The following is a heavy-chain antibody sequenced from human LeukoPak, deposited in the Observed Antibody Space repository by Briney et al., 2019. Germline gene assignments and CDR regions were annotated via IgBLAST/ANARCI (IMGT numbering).Heavy chain of an antibody. D-gene: IGHD6-6*01. J-gene: IGHJ4*02. Sequence: GGSLRLSCAASGFTFSDNYMSWIRQAPGKGLEWVSYISSGNTTYNADSVKGRFTISRDNAKNTLYLQMNSLRAEDTAVYYCARGLSGYASSLGYWGQGTLVTVSS. V-gene: IGHV3-69-1*01. CDR3: ARGLSGYASSLGY. CDR1: GFTFSDNY. CDR2: ISSGNTT.